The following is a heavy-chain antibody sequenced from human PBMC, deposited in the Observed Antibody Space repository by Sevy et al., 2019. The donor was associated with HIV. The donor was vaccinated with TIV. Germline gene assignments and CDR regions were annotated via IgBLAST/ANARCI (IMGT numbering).Heavy chain of an antibody. CDR3: ARDPWDIVVVPAAYFDY. V-gene: IGHV1-2*02. Sequence: ASVKVSCKASGHTFTGYYMHWVRQAPGQGLEWMGWINPNSGGTNYAQKFQGRVTMTRDTSISTAYMELSRLRSDDTAVYYCARDPWDIVVVPAAYFDYWGQGTLVTVSS. CDR1: GHTFTGYY. CDR2: INPNSGGT. J-gene: IGHJ4*02. D-gene: IGHD2-2*01.